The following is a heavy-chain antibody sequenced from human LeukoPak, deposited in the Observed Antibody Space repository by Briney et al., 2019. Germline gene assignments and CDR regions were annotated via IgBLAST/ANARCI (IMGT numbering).Heavy chain of an antibody. CDR1: GGTFSSYA. CDR3: ASPDTYGSGS. D-gene: IGHD3-10*01. V-gene: IGHV1-69*05. J-gene: IGHJ4*02. CDR2: IIPIFGTA. Sequence: AASVKVSCKASGGTFSSYAISWVRQAPGQGLEWMGGIIPIFGTANYAQKFQGRVTITTDESTSTAYMELSSLRSEDTAVYYCASPDTYGSGSWAQGTLVTVSS.